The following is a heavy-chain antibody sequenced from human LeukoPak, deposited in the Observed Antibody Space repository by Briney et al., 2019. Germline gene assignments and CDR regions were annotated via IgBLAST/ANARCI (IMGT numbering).Heavy chain of an antibody. CDR2: ISAYNGKT. CDR3: ARGVNWNDLQHDYYYYMDV. D-gene: IGHD1-20*01. V-gene: IGHV1-18*01. CDR1: GYTFTNYG. J-gene: IGHJ6*03. Sequence: ASVEVSCKASGYTFTNYGISWVRQAPGQGLEWMGWISAYNGKTNYAQNLQGGVTMTTDTSTSTAYMELRSLRSDDTAVYYCARGVNWNDLQHDYYYYMDVWGKGTTVTISS.